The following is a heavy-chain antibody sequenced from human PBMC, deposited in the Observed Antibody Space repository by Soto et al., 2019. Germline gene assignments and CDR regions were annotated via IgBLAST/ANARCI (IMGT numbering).Heavy chain of an antibody. V-gene: IGHV3-21*04. J-gene: IGHJ4*02. CDR3: ARGGLRSFDY. CDR2: ISSSSSYI. CDR1: GFTFSSYS. D-gene: IGHD3-3*01. Sequence: EVQLVESGGGLVKPGGSLRLSCAASGFTFSSYSMNWVRQAPGKGLEWVSSISSSSSYIYYADSVKGRVTISRDNAKNSLYQQMNSLRAEDTAVYYCARGGLRSFDYRGQGTLVTVSS.